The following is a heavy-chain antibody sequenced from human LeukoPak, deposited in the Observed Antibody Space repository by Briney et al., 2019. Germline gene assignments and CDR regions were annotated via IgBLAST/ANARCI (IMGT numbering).Heavy chain of an antibody. CDR3: ARDSALLRGYGD. CDR1: GYTFTSYD. CDR2: MNPNSGNT. D-gene: IGHD3-10*01. J-gene: IGHJ4*02. Sequence: ASVKVSCKASGYTFTSYDINWVRQATGQGLEWTGWMNPNSGNTGYAQKFQGRVTMTTDTSTSTAYMEPRSLRSDDTAVYYCARDSALLRGYGDWGQGTLVTGSS. V-gene: IGHV1-8*01.